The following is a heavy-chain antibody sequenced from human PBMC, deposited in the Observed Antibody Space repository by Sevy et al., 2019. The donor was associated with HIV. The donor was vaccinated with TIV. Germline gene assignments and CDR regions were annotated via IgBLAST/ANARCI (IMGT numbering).Heavy chain of an antibody. CDR3: ARTGPPGYYYDSSGSDY. CDR1: GFTFSSYS. V-gene: IGHV3-48*01. Sequence: GGSLSLSCAASGFTFSSYSMNWVRQAPGKGLEWVSYISSSSSTIYYADSVKGRFTISRDNAKNSLYLQMNSLRAEDTAVYYCARTGPPGYYYDSSGSDYWGQGTLVTVSS. D-gene: IGHD3-22*01. J-gene: IGHJ4*02. CDR2: ISSSSSTI.